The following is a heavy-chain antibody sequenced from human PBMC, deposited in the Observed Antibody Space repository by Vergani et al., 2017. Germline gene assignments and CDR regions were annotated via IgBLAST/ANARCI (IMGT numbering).Heavy chain of an antibody. V-gene: IGHV4-34*01. CDR2: INHSGST. D-gene: IGHD5-12*01. J-gene: IGHJ3*02. CDR1: GGSFSGYY. Sequence: QVQLQQWGAGLLKPSETLSLTCAVYGGSFSGYYWSWIRQPPGKGLEWIGEINHSGSTNYNPSLKSRVTISLETSKNQFSLKLSSVTAADTAVYSCAREDSGYDSSGDAFDIWGQGTMVTVSS. CDR3: AREDSGYDSSGDAFDI.